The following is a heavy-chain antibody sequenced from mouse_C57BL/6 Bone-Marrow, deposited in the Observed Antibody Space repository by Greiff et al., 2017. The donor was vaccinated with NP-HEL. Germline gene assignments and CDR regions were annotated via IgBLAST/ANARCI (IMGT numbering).Heavy chain of an antibody. CDR1: GFTFSSYG. Sequence: EVKLMESGGDLVKPGGSLKLSCAASGFTFSSYGMSWVRQTPDKRLEWVATISSGGSYTYYPDSVKGRFTISRDNAKNTLYLQMSSLKSEDTAMYYCARIYYYDYYAMDYWGQGTSVTVSS. J-gene: IGHJ4*01. V-gene: IGHV5-6*01. CDR3: ARIYYYDYYAMDY. D-gene: IGHD1-1*01. CDR2: ISSGGSYT.